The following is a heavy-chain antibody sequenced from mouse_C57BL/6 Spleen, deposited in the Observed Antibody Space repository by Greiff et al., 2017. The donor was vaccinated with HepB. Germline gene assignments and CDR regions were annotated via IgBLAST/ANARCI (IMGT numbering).Heavy chain of an antibody. CDR2: IHPNSGST. V-gene: IGHV1-64*01. CDR3: ARSSYDWYFDV. CDR1: GYTFTSYW. J-gene: IGHJ1*03. Sequence: VQLQQPGAELVKPGASVKLSCKASGYTFTSYWMHWVKQRPGQGLEWIGMIHPNSGSTNYNEKFKSKATLTVDKSSSTAYMQLSSLTSEDSAVYYCARSSYDWYFDVWGTGTTVTVSS. D-gene: IGHD2-12*01.